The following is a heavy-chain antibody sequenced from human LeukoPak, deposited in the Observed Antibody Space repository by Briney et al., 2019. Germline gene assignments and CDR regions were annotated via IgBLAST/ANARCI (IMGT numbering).Heavy chain of an antibody. CDR2: IYYSGIT. CDR3: ARDRRGYSYGNVIDY. J-gene: IGHJ4*02. D-gene: IGHD5-18*01. CDR1: GGSISSSSYY. Sequence: SETLSLTCTVSGGSISSSSYYWGWIRQPPGKGLEWIGSIYYSGITYYNPSLKSRVTISVDTSKNQFSLKLSSVTAADTAVYYCARDRRGYSYGNVIDYWGQGTLVTVSS. V-gene: IGHV4-39*02.